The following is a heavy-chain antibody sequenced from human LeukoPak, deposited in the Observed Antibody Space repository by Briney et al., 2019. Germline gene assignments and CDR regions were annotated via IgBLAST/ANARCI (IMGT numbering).Heavy chain of an antibody. J-gene: IGHJ4*02. CDR3: AKDLGTSGWYINS. Sequence: GGSLRLSCAASGFTFSSYWMHWVRQAPGKGLVWVSRIKSDGKTNYADSVRGRFTISRDNSKNTLYLQMNSLRAEDTAVYHCAKDLGTSGWYINSWGQGTLVTVSS. CDR2: IKSDGKT. D-gene: IGHD6-19*01. CDR1: GFTFSSYW. V-gene: IGHV3-74*01.